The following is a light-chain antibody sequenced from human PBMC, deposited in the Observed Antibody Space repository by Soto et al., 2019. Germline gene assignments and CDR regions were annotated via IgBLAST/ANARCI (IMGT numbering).Light chain of an antibody. CDR1: QTMDRY. V-gene: IGKV1-39*01. CDR2: VAS. J-gene: IGKJ1*01. Sequence: DIPMTQSPASLSASVGDRVTITCRASQTMDRYLNWYQQRPGKAPNLLIYVASSLQSGVPSRFSGSGFGTDFTLTISSLQPEDFATYYCQQSYSSPWTFGQGTRVAIK. CDR3: QQSYSSPWT.